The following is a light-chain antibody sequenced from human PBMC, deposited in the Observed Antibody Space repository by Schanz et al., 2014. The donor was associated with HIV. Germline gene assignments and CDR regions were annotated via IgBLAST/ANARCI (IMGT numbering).Light chain of an antibody. J-gene: IGLJ2*01. CDR3: SSYTSSSTLVV. CDR1: SSNIGTNT. CDR2: TNN. Sequence: QSVLTQPPSASGTPGQRVTISCSGSSSNIGTNTVNWYQHLPGTAPKLLMHTNNQRPSGVPDRFSGSKSGTSASLVITGLRAEDEADYYCSSYTSSSTLVVFGGGTKLTVL. V-gene: IGLV1-44*01.